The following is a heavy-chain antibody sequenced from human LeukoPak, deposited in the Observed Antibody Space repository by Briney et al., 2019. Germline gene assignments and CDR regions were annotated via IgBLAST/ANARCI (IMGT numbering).Heavy chain of an antibody. V-gene: IGHV5-51*01. CDR3: ARHFYDTSTYYSSFDF. Sequence: GESLKISCKGSGYNLIGWVRQVPGKGLEWVAFIYPGGSDRRYSPPFQGQVTVSADKSINTVYLQWGSLKASDTAMYYCARHFYDTSTYYSSFDFWGQGTLVTVSS. CDR1: GYNL. J-gene: IGHJ4*02. D-gene: IGHD2/OR15-2a*01. CDR2: IYPGGSDR.